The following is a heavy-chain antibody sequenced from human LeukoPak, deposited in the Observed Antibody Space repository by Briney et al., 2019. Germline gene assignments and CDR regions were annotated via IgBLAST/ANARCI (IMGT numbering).Heavy chain of an antibody. Sequence: GGSLRLSCAASGFTFSDYWMTWVRRAPGKGLEWVANIKEDGTEKYYVDSVKGRFTVSRDNGKNSLFLQMSSLTVEDTAVYYCAIERRQIFTSSWPYWGRGTLVTVST. CDR2: IKEDGTEK. V-gene: IGHV3-7*01. J-gene: IGHJ4*01. CDR1: GFTFSDYW. CDR3: AIERRQIFTSSWPY. D-gene: IGHD6-13*01.